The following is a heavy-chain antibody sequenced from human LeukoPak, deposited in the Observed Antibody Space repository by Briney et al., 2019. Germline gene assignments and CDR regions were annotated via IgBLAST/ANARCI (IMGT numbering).Heavy chain of an antibody. D-gene: IGHD4-11*01. CDR3: ARDHFGGLTVTPGVWYFDY. Sequence: SVKVSCKASGGTFSSYAISWVRQAPGQGLEWVGGIVPIFGTANYAQKFQGRVTITADESTSTAYMELSSLRSEDTAVYYCARDHFGGLTVTPGVWYFDYWGQGTLVTVSS. CDR1: GGTFSSYA. CDR2: IVPIFGTA. V-gene: IGHV1-69*13. J-gene: IGHJ4*02.